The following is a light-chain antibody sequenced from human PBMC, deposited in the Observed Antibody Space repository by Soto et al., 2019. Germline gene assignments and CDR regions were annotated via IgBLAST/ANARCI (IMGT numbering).Light chain of an antibody. CDR1: HDIRFD. V-gene: IGKV1-6*02. CDR3: LQDYNYPRT. Sequence: QMTQFPSSLSASVGDTVTITCRASHDIRFDLAWYQQKPGKAPNLLIYGASTLQTGVPSRFSGSGSGTVFTLTISSLQPEDFATYYCLQDYNYPRTFGPGTKVDIK. CDR2: GAS. J-gene: IGKJ3*01.